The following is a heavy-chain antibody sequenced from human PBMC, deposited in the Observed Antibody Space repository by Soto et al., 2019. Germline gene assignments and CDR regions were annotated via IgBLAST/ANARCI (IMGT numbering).Heavy chain of an antibody. Sequence: QVQLVQSGAEVKKPGASVKVSCKASGYTFTSYDINWVRQATGQGLEWMGWMNPNSGNTGYAQKFQGRVTMTRNTSIRTAYMELSSLRSEDTSVSYCAINFGEQWLVSNNYWYFDLWGRGTLVTVSS. J-gene: IGHJ2*01. D-gene: IGHD6-19*01. CDR3: AINFGEQWLVSNNYWYFDL. CDR1: GYTFTSYD. V-gene: IGHV1-8*01. CDR2: MNPNSGNT.